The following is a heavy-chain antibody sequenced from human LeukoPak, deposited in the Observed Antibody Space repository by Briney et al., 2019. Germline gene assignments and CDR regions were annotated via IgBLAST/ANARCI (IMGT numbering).Heavy chain of an antibody. V-gene: IGHV4-59*12. D-gene: IGHD1-26*01. Sequence: SETLSLTCIVSGGSISSYYWNWIRQPPGKGLEWIGYIYYSGSTSYNPSLKSRPTISVDTSKNQFSLKLRSVSVADTAVYYCARVDRGGYFRIDSWGQGTLVTVSS. CDR3: ARVDRGGYFRIDS. CDR1: GGSISSYY. CDR2: IYYSGST. J-gene: IGHJ4*02.